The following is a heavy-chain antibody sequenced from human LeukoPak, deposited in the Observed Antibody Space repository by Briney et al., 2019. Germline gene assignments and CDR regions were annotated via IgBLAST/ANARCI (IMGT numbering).Heavy chain of an antibody. D-gene: IGHD3/OR15-3a*01. CDR3: ARQTGSGLFILP. CDR1: GGSFSGYY. CDR2: INHSGST. Sequence: PSETLSLTCAVYGGSFSGYYWSWIRQPPGKGLEWIGEINHSGSTNYNLSLKSRVTISVDTSKNQFSLKLSSVTAADTAVYYCARQTGSGLFILPGGQGTLVTVSS. V-gene: IGHV4-34*01. J-gene: IGHJ4*02.